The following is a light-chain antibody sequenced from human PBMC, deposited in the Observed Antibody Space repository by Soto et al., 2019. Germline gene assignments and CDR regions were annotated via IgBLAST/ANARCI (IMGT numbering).Light chain of an antibody. V-gene: IGKV1-33*01. CDR3: QQYDNHPPLT. CDR1: QDISNY. J-gene: IGKJ4*01. CDR2: AAS. Sequence: DIQMTQSPSSLSASVGDRVTITCQASQDISNYLNWYQQKPGKAPKLLIYAASNLETGVLSRFSGSGSGTDFTFTIRSMQPEDFATYYCQQYDNHPPLTFGGGTKVEIK.